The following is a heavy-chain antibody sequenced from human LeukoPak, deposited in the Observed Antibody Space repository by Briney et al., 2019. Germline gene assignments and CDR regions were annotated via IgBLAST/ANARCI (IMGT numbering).Heavy chain of an antibody. J-gene: IGHJ4*02. CDR3: ARDRGSKDSSGWYEFDY. CDR1: GYTFTGYY. D-gene: IGHD6-19*01. V-gene: IGHV1-2*02. CDR2: INPNSGGT. Sequence: ASVKVSCKASGYTFTGYYMHWVRQAPGQGLEWMGWINPNSGGTNYAQKFQGRVTMTRDTSISTAYMELSRLRSDDTAVYYCARDRGSKDSSGWYEFDYWGQGTLVTVSS.